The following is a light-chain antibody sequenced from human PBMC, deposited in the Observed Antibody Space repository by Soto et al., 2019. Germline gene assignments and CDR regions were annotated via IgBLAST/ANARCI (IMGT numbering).Light chain of an antibody. CDR1: QSVSSSY. V-gene: IGKV3-20*01. Sequence: EIVLTQSPGTLSLSPGERATLSCRASQSVSSSYLAWYQQKPGQAPRLLIYDVSTRATDIPDRFSGSGSGTDFTLIISRLEPEDFAVYYCQLYGGSPRPFGQGTKVEIK. J-gene: IGKJ1*01. CDR3: QLYGGSPRP. CDR2: DVS.